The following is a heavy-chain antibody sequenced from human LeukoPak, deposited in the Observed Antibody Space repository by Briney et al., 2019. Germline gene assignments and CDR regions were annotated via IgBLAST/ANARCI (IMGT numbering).Heavy chain of an antibody. D-gene: IGHD3-22*01. Sequence: ASVKVSCKASGYTFTSYGICWVRQAPGQGLEWMGWISAYNGNTNYAQKLQGRVTMTTDTSTSTAYMELRSLRSDDTAVYYCARDLTPPYYYDSSGYYLTGYFQHWGQGTLVTVSS. CDR2: ISAYNGNT. CDR3: ARDLTPPYYYDSSGYYLTGYFQH. J-gene: IGHJ1*01. CDR1: GYTFTSYG. V-gene: IGHV1-18*01.